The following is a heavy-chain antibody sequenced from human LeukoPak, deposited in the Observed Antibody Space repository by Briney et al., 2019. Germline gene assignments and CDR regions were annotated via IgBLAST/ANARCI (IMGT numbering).Heavy chain of an antibody. CDR1: GFTFSSYG. D-gene: IGHD3-3*01. CDR3: AKDFRPITIFGVVSWYYGMDV. J-gene: IGHJ6*02. Sequence: GGSLRLSCAASGFTFSSYGMHWVRRAPGKGLEWVAVISYDGSNKYYADSVKGRFTISRDNSKNTLYLQMNSLRAEDTAVYYCAKDFRPITIFGVVSWYYGMDVWGRGTTVTVSS. V-gene: IGHV3-30*18. CDR2: ISYDGSNK.